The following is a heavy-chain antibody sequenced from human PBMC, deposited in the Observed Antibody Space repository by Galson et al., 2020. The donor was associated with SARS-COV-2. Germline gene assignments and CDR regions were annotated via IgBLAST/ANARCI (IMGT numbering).Heavy chain of an antibody. CDR3: ARALSGSAAPGY. V-gene: IGHV4-4*02. CDR1: GGSFSTTNW. CDR2: IYHTGNT. D-gene: IGHD6-13*01. J-gene: IGHJ4*03. Sequence: ASETLSLTCVVSGGSFSTTNWWNWVRQPPGKGLEWIGRIYHTGNTDYNPSLKSRVAISIDKSNNRFSLNLTSVTAADTAVYYCARALSGSAAPGYWGHGTLVTVTS.